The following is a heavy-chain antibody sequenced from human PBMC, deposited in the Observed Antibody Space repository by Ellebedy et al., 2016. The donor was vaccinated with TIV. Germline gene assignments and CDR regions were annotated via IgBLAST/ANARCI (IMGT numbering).Heavy chain of an antibody. CDR1: GGSIRNYY. D-gene: IGHD2-2*01. V-gene: IGHV4-59*08. CDR3: ARHSYVVVVPAARFPDFDF. CDR2: ISYTVNT. Sequence: MPSETLSLTCTVSGGSIRNYYWSWIRQPPGRGLGWIGYISYTVNTKYNHSLKSRVTISVDTSKNQFSLKLSSVTAADTAVYYCARHSYVVVVPAARFPDFDFWGQGTLVTVSS. J-gene: IGHJ4*02.